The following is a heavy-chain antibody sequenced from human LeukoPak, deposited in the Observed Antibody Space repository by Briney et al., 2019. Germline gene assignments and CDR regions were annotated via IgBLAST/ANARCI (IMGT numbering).Heavy chain of an antibody. V-gene: IGHV3-74*03. Sequence: GGSLRLSCAASGFTLSSYWMHWVRQAPGQGLVWVSRIISDGSSITYADSVKGRFTISRDNAKNTLYLQMNSLRAEDTAVYYCTRDWNNMAFDIWGQGTMVTVSS. CDR3: TRDWNNMAFDI. CDR1: GFTLSSYW. D-gene: IGHD1/OR15-1a*01. J-gene: IGHJ3*02. CDR2: IISDGSSI.